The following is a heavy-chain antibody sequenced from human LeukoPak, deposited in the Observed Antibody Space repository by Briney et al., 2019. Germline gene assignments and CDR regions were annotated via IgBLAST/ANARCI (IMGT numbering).Heavy chain of an antibody. V-gene: IGHV4-31*03. J-gene: IGHJ3*02. CDR1: GGSISSGGYY. D-gene: IGHD3-16*02. CDR3: ARDRGKPDDYVWGSYRSDDAFDI. Sequence: SETLSLTCTVSGGSISSGGYYWSWIRQHPGKGLEWIGYIYYSGSTYYNPSLKSRVTISVDTSKNQFSLKLSSVTAADTAVYYCARDRGKPDDYVWGSYRSDDAFDIWGQGTMVTVSS. CDR2: IYYSGST.